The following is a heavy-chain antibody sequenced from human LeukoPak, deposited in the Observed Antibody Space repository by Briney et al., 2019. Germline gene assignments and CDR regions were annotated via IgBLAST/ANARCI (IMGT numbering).Heavy chain of an antibody. CDR1: GFTFSSYD. D-gene: IGHD6-13*01. CDR3: VTDGGPTRCTTWCGYFDY. V-gene: IGHV3-33*01. CDR2: IWYDGSNK. Sequence: GRSLRLSCAASGFTFSSYDMHWVRQAPGKGLEWVAIIWYDGSNKYYADSVKGRFTISRDNSKNTLYLQMDSLKTEDTAVYYCVTDGGPTRCTTWCGYFDYWGQGNPVTVSS. J-gene: IGHJ4*02.